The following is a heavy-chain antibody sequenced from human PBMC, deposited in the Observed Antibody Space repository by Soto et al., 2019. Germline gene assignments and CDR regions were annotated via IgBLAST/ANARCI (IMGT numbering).Heavy chain of an antibody. CDR3: TTEGYYYGMDV. V-gene: IGHV3-15*01. J-gene: IGHJ6*02. Sequence: AGGSLRLSCAASGFTFSNAWMSWVRQAPGKGLEWVGRIKSKTDGGTTDYAAPVKGRFTIPRDDSKNTLYLQMNSLKTEDTAVYYCTTEGYYYGMDVWGQGTTVTVSS. CDR1: GFTFSNAW. CDR2: IKSKTDGGTT.